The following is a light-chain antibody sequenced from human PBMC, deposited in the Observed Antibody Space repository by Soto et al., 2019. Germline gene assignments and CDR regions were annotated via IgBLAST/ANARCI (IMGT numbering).Light chain of an antibody. CDR1: NTDIGTYDH. J-gene: IGLJ1*01. CDR2: EVS. V-gene: IGLV2-14*01. CDR3: CSYTTGRTLV. Sequence: HCPLTQPSSVSGSPGPSITIPCTGTNTDIGTYDHVSWYQQRPGKVPQLIIYEVSNRPSGLSSRFSGSKSGNAASLTISRLQAEDEADYYCCSYTTGRTLVFGTGTKVNVL.